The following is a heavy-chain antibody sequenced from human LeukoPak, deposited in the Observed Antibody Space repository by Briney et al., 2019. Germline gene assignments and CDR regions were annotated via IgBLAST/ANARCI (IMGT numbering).Heavy chain of an antibody. CDR1: GFTFSSYG. CDR3: ARDYYGSGSYYSLGWGYCYYGMDV. Sequence: GGSLRLSCAASGFTFSSYGMHWVRQAPGKGLEWVAVIWYDGSNKYYADSVKGRFTISRDNSKNTLYLQMNSLRAEDTAVYYCARDYYGSGSYYSLGWGYCYYGMDVWGQGTTVTVSS. D-gene: IGHD3-10*01. J-gene: IGHJ6*02. V-gene: IGHV3-33*01. CDR2: IWYDGSNK.